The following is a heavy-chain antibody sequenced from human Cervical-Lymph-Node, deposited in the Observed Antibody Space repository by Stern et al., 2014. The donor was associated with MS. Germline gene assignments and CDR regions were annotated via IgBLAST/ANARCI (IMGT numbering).Heavy chain of an antibody. V-gene: IGHV1-69*04. J-gene: IGHJ4*02. CDR1: GGTSSTDA. CDR2: IIPFLGAP. D-gene: IGHD2-21*02. CDR3: ARGGFDCGGDCYYVN. Sequence: QVQLVQSGAEVKKPGSSVKVSCKASGGTSSTDAISWVRQAPGQGLEWIGRIIPFLGAPNYAQNFQDRVTITADTSTNTFYMELGSRRSEDTAMYFCARGGFDCGGDCYYVNWGQGTLVTVSS.